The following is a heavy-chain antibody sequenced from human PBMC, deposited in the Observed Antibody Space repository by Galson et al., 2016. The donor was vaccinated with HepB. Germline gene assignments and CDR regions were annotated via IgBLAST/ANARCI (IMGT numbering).Heavy chain of an antibody. CDR1: GGTFSSHA. V-gene: IGHV1-69*13. CDR2: IIPFFDRA. CDR3: ATPIAGVYFDT. D-gene: IGHD3-10*01. Sequence: SVKVSCKASGGTFSSHAFNWVRQAPGQGLEWIGGIIPFFDRADYARKFQGRVTITADASTSTAYMELRSLRSEDTAVYYCATPIAGVYFDTWGQGTLVTVSS. J-gene: IGHJ4*02.